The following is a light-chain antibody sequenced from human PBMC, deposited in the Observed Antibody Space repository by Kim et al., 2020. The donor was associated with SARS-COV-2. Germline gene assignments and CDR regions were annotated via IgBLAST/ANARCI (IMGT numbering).Light chain of an antibody. CDR2: GRN. V-gene: IGLV3-19*01. CDR3: QSRDSGGKVV. CDR1: SLRSYY. Sequence: AWGQTVRITCQGDSLRSYYETWYQRKPRQAPVLVIYGRNNRPSGIPDRFSGSASGNTASLTISGTQAEDEADFYCQSRDSGGKVVFGGGTQLTVL. J-gene: IGLJ2*01.